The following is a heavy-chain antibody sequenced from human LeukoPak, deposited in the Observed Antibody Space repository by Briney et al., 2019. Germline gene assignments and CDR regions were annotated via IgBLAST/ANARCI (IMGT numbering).Heavy chain of an antibody. CDR3: ARGKLAAPGRTGYNWFDP. J-gene: IGHJ5*02. V-gene: IGHV1-2*02. CDR2: INPNIGGT. CDR1: GYTFTGYY. Sequence: GASVKVSCKASGYTFTGYYIHWVRQAPGQGLEWMGWINPNIGGTNYAQKFQGRVTTPRDTSITTAYMELSGLRSDDTAIYYCARGKLAAPGRTGYNWFDPWGQGTLVTVSS. D-gene: IGHD6-13*01.